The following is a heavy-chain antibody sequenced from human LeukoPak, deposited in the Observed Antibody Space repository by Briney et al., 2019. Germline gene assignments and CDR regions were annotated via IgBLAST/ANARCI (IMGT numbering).Heavy chain of an antibody. CDR1: GXSFTTYW. CDR3: ARRKGCSSTSCPPDY. D-gene: IGHD2-2*01. Sequence: PGESLKISFKGSGXSFTTYWIGWVRQLPGKGLEWMGIIYPGDSDTRYSPSFQGQVTMSADKSISTAYLQWSSLKASDTAMYYCARRKGCSSTSCPPDYWGQGTLVTVSS. V-gene: IGHV5-51*01. CDR2: IYPGDSDT. J-gene: IGHJ4*02.